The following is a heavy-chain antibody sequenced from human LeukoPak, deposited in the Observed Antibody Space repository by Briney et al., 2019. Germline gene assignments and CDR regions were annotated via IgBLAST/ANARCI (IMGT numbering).Heavy chain of an antibody. CDR1: GGSISSYY. V-gene: IGHV4-59*01. CDR3: ASLGTTVTTFNFDY. CDR2: IYYSGST. J-gene: IGHJ4*02. D-gene: IGHD4-17*01. Sequence: SETLSLTCTVSGGSISSYYWSWIRQPPGKGLEWIGYIYYSGSTNYNPSLKSRVTISVDTSKNQFSLKLSSVTAADTAAYYCASLGTTVTTFNFDYWGQGTLVTVSS.